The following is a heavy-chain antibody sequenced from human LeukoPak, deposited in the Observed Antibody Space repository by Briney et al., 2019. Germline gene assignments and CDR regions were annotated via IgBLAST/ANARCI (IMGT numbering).Heavy chain of an antibody. CDR1: GFTFDDYA. J-gene: IGHJ4*02. CDR3: AKVRLGGAKGYFDY. CDR2: ISGDGGST. D-gene: IGHD1-26*01. Sequence: GGSLRLSCAASGFTFDDYAMYWVRQAPGKGLEWVSLISGDGGSTYYADSVKGRFTISRDNSKNSLYLQMNSLRTEDAALYYCAKVRLGGAKGYFDYWGQGTLVTVSS. V-gene: IGHV3-43*02.